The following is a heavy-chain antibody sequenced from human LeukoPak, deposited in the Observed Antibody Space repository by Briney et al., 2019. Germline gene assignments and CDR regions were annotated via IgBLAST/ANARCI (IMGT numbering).Heavy chain of an antibody. D-gene: IGHD3/OR15-3a*01. CDR1: GVSISSYY. CDR2: IYNSGST. Sequence: PSETLSLTCTVSGVSISSYYWSWIRRPPGKGLEWIAYIYNSGSTKHNPSLKSRVTISVDTSQNQLSLTMSSVTAADTAVYYCARHRTDGTDFFDYWGQGTLVTVSS. CDR3: ARHRTDGTDFFDY. V-gene: IGHV4-59*08. J-gene: IGHJ4*02.